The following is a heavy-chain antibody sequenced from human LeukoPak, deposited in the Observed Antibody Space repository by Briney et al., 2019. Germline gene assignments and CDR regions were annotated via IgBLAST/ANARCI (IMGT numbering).Heavy chain of an antibody. CDR3: ARSDTYYYDSSGYYWVY. J-gene: IGHJ4*02. V-gene: IGHV1-46*01. CDR1: GYTFTSYY. D-gene: IGHD3-22*01. Sequence: ALVKVSCKASGYTFTSYYMHWVRQAPGQGLEWMGIINPSGGSTSYAQKFQGRVTMTRDTSTSTVCMELSSLRSEDTAVYYCARSDTYYYDSSGYYWVYWGQGTLVTVSS. CDR2: INPSGGST.